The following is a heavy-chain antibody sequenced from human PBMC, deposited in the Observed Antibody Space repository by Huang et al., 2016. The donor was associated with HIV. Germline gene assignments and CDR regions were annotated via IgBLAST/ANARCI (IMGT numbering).Heavy chain of an antibody. CDR2: VYQSGST. CDR3: ASQHIGAAATWF. Sequence: QLQLQELGPGQVKPSETLSLTCTVSGDFISSTNYYWGWIRQSPGKGLEGVGSVYQSGSTNYNPSLKSRVTLSVDTSRNQFSLRLNSVTAADTAVYYCASQHIGAAATWFWGRGTQVAVSS. V-gene: IGHV4-39*01. D-gene: IGHD6-13*01. CDR1: GDFISSTNYY. J-gene: IGHJ4*02.